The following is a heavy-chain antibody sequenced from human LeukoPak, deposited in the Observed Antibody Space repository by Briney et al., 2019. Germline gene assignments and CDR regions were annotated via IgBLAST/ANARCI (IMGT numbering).Heavy chain of an antibody. CDR1: GFSFSAYW. CDR3: ARFGYVAAVDV. Sequence: PGGSLRPSCAASGFSFSAYWMTWVRQAPGTGLEWVANINPAGSETYYVDPVKGRFSISRDNAKNLVYLQMNSLRAEDTAVYHCARFGYVAAVDVWGQGTPVTVSS. J-gene: IGHJ4*02. V-gene: IGHV3-7*01. CDR2: INPAGSET. D-gene: IGHD2-15*01.